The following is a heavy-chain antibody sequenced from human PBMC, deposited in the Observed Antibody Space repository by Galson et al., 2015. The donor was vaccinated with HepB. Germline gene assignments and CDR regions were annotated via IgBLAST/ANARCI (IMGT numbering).Heavy chain of an antibody. D-gene: IGHD2/OR15-2a*01. V-gene: IGHV3-48*04. Sequence: SLRLSCAASGFTFSTYSMNWVRQAPGKGLEWVSYISSSSSTIYYADSVKGRFTISRDNAKNSLYLQMNSLGAEDTAVYYCARGKFYTDYWGQGTLVTVSS. CDR3: ARGKFYTDY. CDR2: ISSSSSTI. J-gene: IGHJ4*02. CDR1: GFTFSTYS.